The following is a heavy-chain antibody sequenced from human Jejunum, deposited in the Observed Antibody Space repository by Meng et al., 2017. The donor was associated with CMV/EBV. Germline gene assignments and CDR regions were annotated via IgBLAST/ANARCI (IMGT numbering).Heavy chain of an antibody. CDR3: AKAPGVYWSGTIDCDNYSYHY. Sequence: GPGAAEHSRTRSPPCPHPGGPITNSSWPWHRQPTGRALEWLGRIQTSGETAYRPSLQSRITNSVQTPKNQVTLTLQSVTAADTAMFYCAKAPGVYWSGTIDCDNYSYHYWREGILVTVSS. CDR1: GGPITNSS. D-gene: IGHD2-15*01. J-gene: IGHJ4*02. V-gene: IGHV4-4*07. CDR2: IQTSGET.